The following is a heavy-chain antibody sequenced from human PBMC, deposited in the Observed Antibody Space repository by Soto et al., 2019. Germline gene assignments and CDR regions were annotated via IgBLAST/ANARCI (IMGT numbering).Heavy chain of an antibody. V-gene: IGHV3-64*04. J-gene: IGHJ4*02. CDR3: TTHSTTSGVVVDAYYFDY. CDR1: GFTLSSSA. CDR2: ISSNGGTT. Sequence: GGSLRLSCSTSGFTLSSSAMHWVRQAPGKGLEYVSAISSNGGTTYYADSVKGRFTISRDNSKNTLYLQMNSLKTEDTALYYCTTHSTTSGVVVDAYYFDYWGQGTQVTVSS. D-gene: IGHD2-15*01.